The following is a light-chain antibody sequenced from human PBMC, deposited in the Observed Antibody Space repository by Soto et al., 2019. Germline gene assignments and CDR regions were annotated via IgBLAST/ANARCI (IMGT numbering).Light chain of an antibody. Sequence: EIVMTQSPATLSVSPGERATLSCRASQSVSSNLAWYQQKPGQAPRLLIYGASTRATGIPARFSGSAYGTEFTLTISSLPAEYFAVDYCQQYNNWPAYTFGQRTKLEIK. J-gene: IGKJ2*01. CDR1: QSVSSN. V-gene: IGKV3-15*01. CDR3: QQYNNWPAYT. CDR2: GAS.